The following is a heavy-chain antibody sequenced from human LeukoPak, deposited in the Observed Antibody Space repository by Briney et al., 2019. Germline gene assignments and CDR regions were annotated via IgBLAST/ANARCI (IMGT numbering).Heavy chain of an antibody. CDR2: ISDSGDIT. D-gene: IGHD1-26*01. J-gene: IGHJ3*02. Sequence: GGSLRLSCAASGFTFSSYSMNWVRQAPGKGLEWVSGISDSGDITYYADSVKGRFTISRDNSKNTLYVQMNSLRVEDTAVYFCAKDRRGGSYYAATLDIWGPGTMVTVSS. CDR3: AKDRRGGSYYAATLDI. CDR1: GFTFSSYS. V-gene: IGHV3-23*01.